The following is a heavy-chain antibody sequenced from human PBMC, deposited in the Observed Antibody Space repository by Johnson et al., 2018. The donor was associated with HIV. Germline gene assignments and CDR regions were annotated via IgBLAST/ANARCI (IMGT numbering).Heavy chain of an antibody. CDR1: GFNFIDYA. CDR3: ARFTERYSGSSIPHDAFDI. Sequence: MLLVESGGGLVRPGGSLRLSCVASGFNFIDYAMIWVRQAPGKGLEWVSFISGSADDTHYADSVKGRFTISRDTSKTTLYLQMNSLRDEDTAVYYCARFTERYSGSSIPHDAFDIWGQGTMVTVSS. V-gene: IGHV3-23*04. D-gene: IGHD1-26*01. J-gene: IGHJ3*02. CDR2: ISGSADDT.